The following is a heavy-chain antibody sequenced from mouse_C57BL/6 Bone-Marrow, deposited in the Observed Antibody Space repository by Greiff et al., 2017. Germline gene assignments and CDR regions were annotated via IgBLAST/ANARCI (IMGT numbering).Heavy chain of an antibody. J-gene: IGHJ3*01. D-gene: IGHD1-1*01. V-gene: IGHV5-9-1*02. Sequence: EVKVVESGEGLVKPGGSLKLSCAASGFTFSSYAMSWVRQTPEKRLEWVAYISSGGDYIYYADTVKGRFTISRDNARNTLYLQMSSLKSEDTAMYYCTRTHYYGVAGRGFAYWGQGTLVTVSA. CDR1: GFTFSSYA. CDR2: ISSGGDYI. CDR3: TRTHYYGVAGRGFAY.